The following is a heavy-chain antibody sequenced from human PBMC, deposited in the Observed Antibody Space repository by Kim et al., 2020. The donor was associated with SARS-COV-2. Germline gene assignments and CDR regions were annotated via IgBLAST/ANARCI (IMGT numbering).Heavy chain of an antibody. D-gene: IGHD3-10*01. V-gene: IGHV4-34*01. CDR2: INHSGRT. J-gene: IGHJ4*02. CDR1: GGSFSGYY. CDR3: ARRLSNTSGWGSHYCDL. Sequence: SETPSLTCAVYGGSFSGYYWSWIRQPPGKGLGWIGEINHSGRTNYNPSLKSRVTISVDTSKNQFSLKLTSVTAADTAVYYCARRLSNTSGWGSHYCDLWGQGTLVTVSS.